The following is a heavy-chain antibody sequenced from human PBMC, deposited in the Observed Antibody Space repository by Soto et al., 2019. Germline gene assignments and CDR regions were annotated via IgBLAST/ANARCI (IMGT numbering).Heavy chain of an antibody. J-gene: IGHJ6*02. CDR2: IKRDGSEK. Sequence: EEQLVESGGGLVQPGGSLRLSCAASGFTFSSYWMTWVRQAPGKGLEWVANIKRDGSEKSYVDSVKGRFTIFRDNAKNSLFLQMNGLRAEDTAVYYCARDWRNTIVGVVVHYGMDVWGQGTTVTVSS. V-gene: IGHV3-7*03. CDR3: ARDWRNTIVGVVVHYGMDV. CDR1: GFTFSSYW. D-gene: IGHD3-3*01.